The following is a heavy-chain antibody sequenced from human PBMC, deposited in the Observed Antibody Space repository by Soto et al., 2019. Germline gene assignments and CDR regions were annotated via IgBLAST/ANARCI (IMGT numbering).Heavy chain of an antibody. J-gene: IGHJ6*02. CDR2: IGTAGDT. CDR3: ARVPSYSSSWYGYYYGMDV. V-gene: IGHV3-13*04. Sequence: EVQLVESGGGLVQPGGSLRLSCAASGFTFSSYDMHWVRQATGKGLEWVSAIGTAGDTYYPGSVKGRFTISRENAKNSLYLQMNSLRAGDTAVYYCARVPSYSSSWYGYYYGMDVWGHGTTVTVSS. CDR1: GFTFSSYD. D-gene: IGHD6-13*01.